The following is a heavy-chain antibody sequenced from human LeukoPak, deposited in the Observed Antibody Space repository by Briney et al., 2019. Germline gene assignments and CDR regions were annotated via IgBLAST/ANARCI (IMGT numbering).Heavy chain of an antibody. CDR2: ISGDSRNR. Sequence: GGSLRLSCAASGISFSSSAMSWVRQALGKGLEWVSAISGDSRNRFHADSVKGRFTISRDNSKDTLYLQMDSLRVEDTAIYYCAREFYVGEFISLDYWGQGTLVTVFS. V-gene: IGHV3-23*01. J-gene: IGHJ4*02. D-gene: IGHD3-10*01. CDR1: GISFSSSA. CDR3: AREFYVGEFISLDY.